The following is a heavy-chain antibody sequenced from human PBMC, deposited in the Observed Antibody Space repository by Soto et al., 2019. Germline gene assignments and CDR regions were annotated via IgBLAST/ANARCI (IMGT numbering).Heavy chain of an antibody. J-gene: IGHJ3*01. Sequence: EVQLVESGGGLVKPGGSLRLSCAASGFTFSSYSMNWVRQAPGRGLEWVSSISSSSSYIYYADSVKGRFTISRDNAKNSLYLQMNSLRAEDTAVHYCARGYHYYDSSGYDKWDAFDFWGQGTMVTVSS. CDR1: GFTFSSYS. CDR2: ISSSSSYI. V-gene: IGHV3-21*01. D-gene: IGHD3-22*01. CDR3: ARGYHYYDSSGYDKWDAFDF.